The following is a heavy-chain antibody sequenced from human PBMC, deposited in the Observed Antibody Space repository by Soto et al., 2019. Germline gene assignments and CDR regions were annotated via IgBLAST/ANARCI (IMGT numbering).Heavy chain of an antibody. CDR1: GYSFTSYW. J-gene: IGHJ1*01. CDR3: ARQSEEHIFTGYPLPRAEYFQH. Sequence: GESLKISCKGSGYSFTSYWIGWVRQMPGKGLEWMGIIYPGDSDTRYSPSFQGQVTISADKSISTAYLQWSSLKASDTAMYYCARQSEEHIFTGYPLPRAEYFQHWGQGTLVTVSS. CDR2: IYPGDSDT. D-gene: IGHD3-9*01. V-gene: IGHV5-51*01.